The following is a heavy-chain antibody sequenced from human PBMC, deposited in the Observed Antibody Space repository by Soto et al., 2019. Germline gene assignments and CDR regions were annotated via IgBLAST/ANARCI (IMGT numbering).Heavy chain of an antibody. CDR2: ISSSGSTI. CDR3: ARDTAILKEKYGMDV. D-gene: IGHD2-21*01. Sequence: PGGSLRLSCAASGFTFSSYEMNWVRQAPGKGLEWVSYISSSGSTIYYADSVKGRFTISRDNAKNSLYLQMNSLRAEDTAVYYCARDTAILKEKYGMDVWGQGTTVTVSS. CDR1: GFTFSSYE. J-gene: IGHJ6*02. V-gene: IGHV3-48*03.